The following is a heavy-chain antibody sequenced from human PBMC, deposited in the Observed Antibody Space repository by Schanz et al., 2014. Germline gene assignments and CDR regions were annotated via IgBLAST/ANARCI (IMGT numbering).Heavy chain of an antibody. CDR3: AYYDVLTGFDY. J-gene: IGHJ4*02. CDR2: ISGSSIHK. Sequence: EVQLVESGGGLVKPGGSLRLSCAASGFTFSNTWMNWVRQAPEKGLEWVSHISGSSIHKNYADSVKGRFSISRDNGETSVYLQINSLRVEDTAVYYCAYYDVLTGFDYWGQGTQVTVSS. CDR1: GFTFSNTW. D-gene: IGHD3-9*01. V-gene: IGHV3-21*05.